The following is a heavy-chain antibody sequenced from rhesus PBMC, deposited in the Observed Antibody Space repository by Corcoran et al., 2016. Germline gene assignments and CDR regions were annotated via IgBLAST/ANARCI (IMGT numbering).Heavy chain of an antibody. J-gene: IGHJ5-1*01. V-gene: IGHV1-111*02. CDR1: GYPFTDYY. CDR3: VTAGPYNRFDV. CDR2: VDPEDGEA. Sequence: EVQLVQSGAEVKKPGASVKIPCKASGYPFTDYYLQWVGPAPGKGLEWMGRVDPEDGEAIHAQKFQDRVTITADTSTDTAYMELSSLRSEDTAVYYCVTAGPYNRFDVWGAGVLVTVSS.